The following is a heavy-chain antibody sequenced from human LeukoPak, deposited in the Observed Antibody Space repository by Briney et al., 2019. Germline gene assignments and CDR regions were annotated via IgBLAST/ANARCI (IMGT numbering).Heavy chain of an antibody. CDR3: ARDKPVTIFGVVYYYGMDV. CDR1: GFTVSSKY. J-gene: IGHJ6*02. V-gene: IGHV3-21*01. Sequence: GGSLRLSCAASGFTVSSKYMSWVRQAPGKGLEWVSSISSSSSYIYYADSVKGRFTISRDNAKNSLYLQMNSLRAEDTAVYYCARDKPVTIFGVVYYYGMDVWGQGTTVTVSS. CDR2: ISSSSSYI. D-gene: IGHD3-3*01.